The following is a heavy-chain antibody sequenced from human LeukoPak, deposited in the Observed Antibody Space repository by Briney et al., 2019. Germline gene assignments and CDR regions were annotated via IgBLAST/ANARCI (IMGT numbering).Heavy chain of an antibody. CDR2: ISSSSSTI. Sequence: GGSLRLSCAASGFTFSSYSMNWVRQAPGKGLEWVSYISSSSSTIYYADSVKSRFTISRDNAKNSLYLQMNSLRAEDRAVYYCARAGSRWAFDIWGQGTMVTVSS. D-gene: IGHD5-24*01. V-gene: IGHV3-48*04. J-gene: IGHJ3*02. CDR3: ARAGSRWAFDI. CDR1: GFTFSSYS.